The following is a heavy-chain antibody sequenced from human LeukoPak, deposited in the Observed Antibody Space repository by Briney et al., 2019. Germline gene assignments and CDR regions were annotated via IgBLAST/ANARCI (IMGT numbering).Heavy chain of an antibody. J-gene: IGHJ6*02. CDR3: ARAVHNFGFYYGMDV. CDR2: IYYTGST. Sequence: SETLSLTCTVSGGSISSFYWNWIRQPPGKGLEWIGNIYYTGSTYYNPSLKSRLSISVDTSKNQFSLKLSSVTAADTAVYYCARAVHNFGFYYGMDVWGQGTTVTVSS. CDR1: GGSISSFY. V-gene: IGHV4-59*01. D-gene: IGHD1-1*01.